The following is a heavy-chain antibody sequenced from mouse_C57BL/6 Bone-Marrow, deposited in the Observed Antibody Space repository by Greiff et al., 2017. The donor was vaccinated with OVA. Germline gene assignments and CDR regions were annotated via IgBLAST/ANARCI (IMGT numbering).Heavy chain of an antibody. Sequence: VQLQQPGAELVKPGASVKMSCKASGYTFTSYWITWVKQRPGQGLEWIGDIYPGSGGTNYNEKFKSKATLTVDTSSSTAYMQLSSLTSEDSAVYYCARCGYYPYYYAMDYWGQGTSVTVSS. CDR1: GYTFTSYW. D-gene: IGHD2-3*01. CDR3: ARCGYYPYYYAMDY. CDR2: IYPGSGGT. J-gene: IGHJ4*01. V-gene: IGHV1-55*01.